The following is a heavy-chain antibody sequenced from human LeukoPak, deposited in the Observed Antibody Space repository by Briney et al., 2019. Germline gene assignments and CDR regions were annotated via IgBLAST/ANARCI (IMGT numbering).Heavy chain of an antibody. V-gene: IGHV4-30-4*01. J-gene: IGHJ6*02. D-gene: IGHD3-3*01. CDR2: IYYSGST. Sequence: SQTLSLTCTVSGGSISSGDYYRSWIRQPPGTGLEWIGYIYYSGSTYYNPSLKSRVTISVDTSKNQFSLKLSSVTAADTAVYYCARGTLEWLLRYYYYGTDVWGQGTTVTVSS. CDR1: GGSISSGDYY. CDR3: ARGTLEWLLRYYYYGTDV.